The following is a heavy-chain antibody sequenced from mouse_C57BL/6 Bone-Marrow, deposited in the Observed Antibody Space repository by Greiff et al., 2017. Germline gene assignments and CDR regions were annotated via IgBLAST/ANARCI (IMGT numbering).Heavy chain of an antibody. V-gene: IGHV14-2*01. CDR3: ARTRGVYYDYDGFYYAMDY. J-gene: IGHJ4*01. D-gene: IGHD2-4*01. Sequence: EVHLVESGAELVKPGASVKLSCTASGFNIKDYYMHWVKQRPEQGLEWIGRIDPEDGETKYAPKFQGEATITADTSSNTAYLQLSSLTSEDTAVYYCARTRGVYYDYDGFYYAMDYGGQGTSVTVSA. CDR2: IDPEDGET. CDR1: GFNIKDYY.